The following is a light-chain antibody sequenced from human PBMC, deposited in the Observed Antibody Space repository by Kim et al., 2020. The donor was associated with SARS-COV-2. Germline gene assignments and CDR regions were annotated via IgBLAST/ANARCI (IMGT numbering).Light chain of an antibody. CDR3: QQRISWPFT. J-gene: IGKJ3*01. CDR1: QGVSTF. V-gene: IGKV3-11*01. Sequence: LSPGERATLTCRASQGVSTFLAWYQQKPGQAPRLLIHDASNRAKGIPARFSGSGSGTDFTRTISSLEPGDFAVYYCQQRISWPFTFGTGTKVDIK. CDR2: DAS.